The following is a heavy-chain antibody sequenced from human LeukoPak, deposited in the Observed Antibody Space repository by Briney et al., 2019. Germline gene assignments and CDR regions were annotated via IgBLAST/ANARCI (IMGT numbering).Heavy chain of an antibody. J-gene: IGHJ3*02. Sequence: GGSLRLSCAASGFTVSSNYMSWVRQAPRKGLEWVSVIYSGGSTYYADSVKGRFTISRDNSKNTLYLQMNSLRAEDTAVYYCARESCSSTSCYGNAFDIWGQGTMVTVSS. CDR3: ARESCSSTSCYGNAFDI. CDR2: IYSGGST. CDR1: GFTVSSNY. V-gene: IGHV3-53*01. D-gene: IGHD2-2*01.